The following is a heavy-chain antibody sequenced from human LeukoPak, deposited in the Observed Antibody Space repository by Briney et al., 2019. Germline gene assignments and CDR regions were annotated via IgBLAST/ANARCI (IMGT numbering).Heavy chain of an antibody. V-gene: IGHV4-31*02. J-gene: IGHJ6*03. CDR1: GFTVSSNY. Sequence: LRLSCAASGFTVSSNYMSWIRQHPGKGLEWIGYIYYSGSTYYNPSLKSRVTISVDTSKNQFSLKLSSVTAADTAVYYCASADRYSSSSNYYYYYMDVWGKGTTVTVSS. CDR3: ASADRYSSSSNYYYYYMDV. CDR2: IYYSGST. D-gene: IGHD6-6*01.